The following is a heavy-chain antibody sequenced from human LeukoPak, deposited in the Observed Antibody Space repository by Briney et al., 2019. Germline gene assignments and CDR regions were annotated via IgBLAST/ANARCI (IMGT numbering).Heavy chain of an antibody. V-gene: IGHV1-18*04. J-gene: IGHJ4*02. Sequence: ASVKVSCKASGYTFTGYYMHWVRQAPGQGLEWMGWISAYNGNTNYAQKLQGRVTMTTDTSTSTAYMELRSLRSDDTAVYYCARDYQWLAPFDYWGQGTLVTVSS. CDR2: ISAYNGNT. D-gene: IGHD6-19*01. CDR3: ARDYQWLAPFDY. CDR1: GYTFTGYY.